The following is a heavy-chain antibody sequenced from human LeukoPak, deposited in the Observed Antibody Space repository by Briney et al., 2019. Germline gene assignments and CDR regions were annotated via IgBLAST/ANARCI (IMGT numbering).Heavy chain of an antibody. J-gene: IGHJ6*02. CDR2: ISSSGSTT. V-gene: IGHV3-11*01. D-gene: IGHD3-22*01. CDR1: GFTFSDYY. Sequence: GGSLRLFCAASGFTFSDYYMSWIRQAPGKGLEWVSYISSSGSTTYYADSVKGRFTISRDNAKNSLYLQMNSLRAEDTAVYYCARDSYYYDSSGYYYYYGMDVWGQGTTVTVSS. CDR3: ARDSYYYDSSGYYYYYGMDV.